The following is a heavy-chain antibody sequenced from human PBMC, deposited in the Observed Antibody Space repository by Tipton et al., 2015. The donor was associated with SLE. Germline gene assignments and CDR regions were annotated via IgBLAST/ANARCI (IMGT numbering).Heavy chain of an antibody. Sequence: TLSLTCTVSGDSITSDYWTWIRQPPGKGLEWIAYIYHSGITNYNPSLQSRVTISVDRSKNQFSLKLTSVTAADTAVYYCARGPPFMEWERNWFDPWGQGTQVTVSS. J-gene: IGHJ5*02. CDR2: IYHSGIT. CDR1: GDSITSDY. D-gene: IGHD3-3*02. CDR3: ARGPPFMEWERNWFDP. V-gene: IGHV4-59*01.